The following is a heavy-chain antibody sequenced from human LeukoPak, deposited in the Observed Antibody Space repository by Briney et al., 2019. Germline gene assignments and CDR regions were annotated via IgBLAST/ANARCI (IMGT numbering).Heavy chain of an antibody. D-gene: IGHD2-2*01. CDR2: ICANDGNT. V-gene: IGHV3-23*01. CDR3: AKAMKAGPYYYYGMDV. J-gene: IGHJ6*02. CDR1: GLTFRNYA. Sequence: GGSLRLSCAASGLTFRNYAMSWVRQAPGKGLEWVSVICANDGNTYYADAVKGRFTISRDNSKDTLYLQMDSLRAEDTAVYYCAKAMKAGPYYYYGMDVWGQGTTVTVSS.